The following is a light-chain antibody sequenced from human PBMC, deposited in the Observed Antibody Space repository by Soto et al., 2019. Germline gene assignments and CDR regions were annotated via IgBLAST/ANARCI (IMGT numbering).Light chain of an antibody. V-gene: IGLV1-44*01. CDR3: ATWDDSLSGRV. CDR1: SSNIGSTT. Sequence: QSVLTQPPSASGTPGQRVTISGSGSSSNIGSTTVNWYQQLPGMAPKLLIYSNNQRPSGVPDRFSGSKSGTSASLAISGLQSEDEADYYCATWDDSLSGRVFGGGTKLTVL. CDR2: SNN. J-gene: IGLJ2*01.